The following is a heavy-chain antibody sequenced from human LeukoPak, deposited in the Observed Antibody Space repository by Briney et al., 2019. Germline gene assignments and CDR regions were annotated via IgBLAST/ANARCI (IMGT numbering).Heavy chain of an antibody. V-gene: IGHV3-11*04. J-gene: IGHJ4*02. CDR3: AREDYYYASGY. CDR1: GFTFSDYY. Sequence: GGSLRLSCAASGFTFSDYYMSRIRQAPGKGLEWVSYISGSGTTIYYADSVKGRFTVSRDNAKNSLSLQMNSLRAEDTAVYYCAREDYYYASGYWGQGTLVTVSS. CDR2: ISGSGTTI. D-gene: IGHD3-10*01.